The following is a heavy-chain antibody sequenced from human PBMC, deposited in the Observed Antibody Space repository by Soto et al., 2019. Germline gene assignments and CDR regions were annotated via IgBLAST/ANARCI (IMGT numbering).Heavy chain of an antibody. Sequence: GGSLRLSCVASEVTFASYDMDWVRQAPGKGLEWVSLITSGGGGANYADSVKGRFTISRDNSKNTLYLQMNSLRAEDTATYHCVKEGRDWNSRGSFDLWGRGTMVTVSS. J-gene: IGHJ3*01. CDR3: VKEGRDWNSRGSFDL. V-gene: IGHV3-23*01. D-gene: IGHD1-1*01. CDR2: ITSGGGGA. CDR1: EVTFASYD.